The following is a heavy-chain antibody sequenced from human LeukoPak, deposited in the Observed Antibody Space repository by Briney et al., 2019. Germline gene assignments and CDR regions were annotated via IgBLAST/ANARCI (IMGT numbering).Heavy chain of an antibody. CDR3: EGIAAYAFDI. CDR2: ISYDGSNK. Sequence: GRSLRLSCAASGFTFSSYAMHWVRQAPGKGLEWVAVISYDGSNKYYADSVKGRFTISRDNSKNTLYLQMNSLRAEDTAVYYCEGIAAYAFDIWGQGTMVTVSS. CDR1: GFTFSSYA. J-gene: IGHJ3*02. D-gene: IGHD2-15*01. V-gene: IGHV3-30-3*01.